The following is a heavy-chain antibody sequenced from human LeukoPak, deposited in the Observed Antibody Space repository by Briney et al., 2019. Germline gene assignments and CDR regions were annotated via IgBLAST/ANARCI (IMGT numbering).Heavy chain of an antibody. D-gene: IGHD2-2*01. CDR1: GFTLSYFD. J-gene: IGHJ5*02. CDR2: ISTSSRYI. CDR3: ARADCSSSTCYLRRSWFDP. V-gene: IGHV3-21*01. Sequence: GGSLRLSCAASGFTLSYFDMNWVRQAPGKGLEWVSSISTSSRYIYYKDSVRGRFTISRDDAKTSLHLEMNSLRAEDTAVYYCARADCSSSTCYLRRSWFDPWGQGTLVTVSS.